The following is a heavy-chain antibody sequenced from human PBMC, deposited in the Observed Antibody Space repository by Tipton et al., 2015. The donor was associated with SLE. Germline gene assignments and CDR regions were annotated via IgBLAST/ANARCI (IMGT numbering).Heavy chain of an antibody. CDR3: AKFVPDSTSVWDD. J-gene: IGHJ4*02. CDR2: IYYSGNT. CDR1: GGSISSYY. V-gene: IGHV4-59*12. D-gene: IGHD2/OR15-2a*01. Sequence: TLSLTCTVSGGSISSYYWSWIRQPPGKGLEWIGYIYYSGNTHYNPSLKSRVTVSVDSSKNHFSLKLNSVTAADTAVYYCAKFVPDSTSVWDDWGQGTLVTVSS.